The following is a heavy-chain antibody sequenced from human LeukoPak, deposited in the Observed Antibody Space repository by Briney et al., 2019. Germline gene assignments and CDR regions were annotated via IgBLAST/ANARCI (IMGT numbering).Heavy chain of an antibody. Sequence: QPGGSLRLSCATSGFTFSTYTMTWVRQAPGRGLEWVANINNSGGTTYYADSVKGRFTVSRDNSKNTLYLQLESLRAEDTAVYSCTSQTYVGNGRYYSDNWGQGTLVTVSS. J-gene: IGHJ4*02. CDR3: TSQTYVGNGRYYSDN. V-gene: IGHV3-23*01. CDR2: INNSGGTT. CDR1: GFTFSTYT. D-gene: IGHD3-10*01.